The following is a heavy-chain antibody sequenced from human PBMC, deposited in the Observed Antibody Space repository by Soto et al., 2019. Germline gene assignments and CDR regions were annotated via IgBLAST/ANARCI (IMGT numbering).Heavy chain of an antibody. Sequence: QVQLVQSGAEVKKPGASVKVSCKVSGYTLTELSMHWVRQAPGKGLEWMGGFDPEDGETIYAQKFQGRVTMTEDTSTDDAYMELSSLRSEDTAVYYCATGAGIASGWPPSVAFDIWGQGTMVTVSS. CDR2: FDPEDGET. J-gene: IGHJ3*02. CDR3: ATGAGIASGWPPSVAFDI. D-gene: IGHD6-25*01. V-gene: IGHV1-24*01. CDR1: GYTLTELS.